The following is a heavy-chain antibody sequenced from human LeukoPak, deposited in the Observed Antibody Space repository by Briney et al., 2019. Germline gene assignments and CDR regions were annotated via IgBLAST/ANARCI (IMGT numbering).Heavy chain of an antibody. V-gene: IGHV3-72*01. D-gene: IGHD3-22*01. J-gene: IGHJ4*01. CDR1: GFTFSDRY. CDR3: ARNYHGSVYSSFDY. Sequence: GGSLSLTCAASGFTFSDRYMDWVRQAPGKGLEWVGRIRVKANSYATEYAASVKGRFTISRDDSKNELYLQMNSLKTEDTAVYYCARNYHGSVYSSFDYWGQGTMVTVSS. CDR2: IRVKANSYAT.